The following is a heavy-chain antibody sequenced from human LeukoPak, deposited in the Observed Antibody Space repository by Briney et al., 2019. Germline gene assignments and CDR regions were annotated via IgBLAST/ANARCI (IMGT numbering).Heavy chain of an antibody. D-gene: IGHD2-8*01. CDR3: AKNGQRGFSFDP. Sequence: SETLSLTCTVSGVSIGGYCWSWIRQPPGKGLEWIGEGDHTGGTKYNPSLKSRVTISADSSKNQFSLKWYSVTAADTGLYYCAKNGQRGFSFDPWGQGTLVIVAS. CDR1: GVSIGGYC. CDR2: GDHTGGT. J-gene: IGHJ5*02. V-gene: IGHV4-34*01.